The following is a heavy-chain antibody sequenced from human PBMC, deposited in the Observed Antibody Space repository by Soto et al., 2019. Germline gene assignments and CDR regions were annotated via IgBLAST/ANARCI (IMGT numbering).Heavy chain of an antibody. V-gene: IGHV1-69*13. J-gene: IGHJ4*02. Sequence: GASVKVSCKASGGTFSSYAISWVRQAPGQGLEWMGGIIPIFGTANYAQKFQGRVTITADESTSTAYMELSSLRSEDTAVYYCASLREQQLGPSDYWGQGTLVTVSS. CDR1: GGTFSSYA. D-gene: IGHD6-13*01. CDR3: ASLREQQLGPSDY. CDR2: IIPIFGTA.